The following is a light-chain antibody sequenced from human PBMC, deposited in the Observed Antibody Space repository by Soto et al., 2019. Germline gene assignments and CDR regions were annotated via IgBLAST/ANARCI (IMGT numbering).Light chain of an antibody. CDR2: GAS. Sequence: EIVLTQSPGTLSLSPGERATLSCRASQSVSSARLAWFQQKPDQAPRLLIYGASSRAPGIPDRVSGSGSGTDFTLTITRLESEDFAVYSCLQYGRSSWTFGQGTKVEI. J-gene: IGKJ1*01. CDR3: LQYGRSSWT. CDR1: QSVSSAR. V-gene: IGKV3-20*01.